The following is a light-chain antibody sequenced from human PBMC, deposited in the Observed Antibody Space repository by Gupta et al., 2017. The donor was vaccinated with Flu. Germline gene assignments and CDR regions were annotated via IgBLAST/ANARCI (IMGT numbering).Light chain of an antibody. V-gene: IGLV2-14*01. Sequence: SALTQPASVSGSPGQSITISCTGTSSDVGGYNYVYWYQQHPGKAPKLMIYEVSNRPAGVSNRFSGSKSGNTASLTISGLQAEDEADYYCSSYTSSSTPGFGGGTKLTVL. CDR2: EVS. CDR1: SSDVGGYNY. CDR3: SSYTSSSTPG. J-gene: IGLJ3*02.